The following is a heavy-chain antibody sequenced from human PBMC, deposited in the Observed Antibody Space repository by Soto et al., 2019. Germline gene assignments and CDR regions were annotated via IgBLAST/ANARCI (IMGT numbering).Heavy chain of an antibody. J-gene: IGHJ4*02. CDR1: GFAFSDPY. CDR2: ISSSGSTI. CDR3: ARGGASVTTPFDY. V-gene: IGHV3-11*01. D-gene: IGHD4-17*01. Sequence: QVQLVESGGGLVKPGGSLRLSCAASGFAFSDPYMSWIRQAPGKGLEWISYISSSGSTIYYADSVKGRFTISRDNAKKSLYLQMDSLTAHDTAVYYCARGGASVTTPFDYWGQGTQVTVSS.